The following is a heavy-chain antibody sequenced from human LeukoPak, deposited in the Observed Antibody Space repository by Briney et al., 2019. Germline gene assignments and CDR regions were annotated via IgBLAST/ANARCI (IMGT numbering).Heavy chain of an antibody. CDR1: GFTVSGNY. CDR3: ARDMATVTTGMDV. Sequence: GGSLRLSCAASGFTVSGNYMSWVRQAPGKGLDWVSVIYVGGRTYYADPVKGRFTISRDNSKNTLYLQMNSLRAEDTAVYYCARDMATVTTGMDVWGQGTTVTVSS. D-gene: IGHD4-17*01. J-gene: IGHJ6*02. V-gene: IGHV3-53*01. CDR2: IYVGGRT.